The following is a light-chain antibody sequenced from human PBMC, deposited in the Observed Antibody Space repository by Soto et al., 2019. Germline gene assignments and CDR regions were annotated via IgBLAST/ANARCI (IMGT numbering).Light chain of an antibody. CDR1: SSDVGVYDY. V-gene: IGLV2-8*01. CDR2: EVT. Sequence: QSVLTQPPSASGSPGQSVTISCTGTSSDVGVYDYVSWYQQHPGKAPKLMIYEVTKRPSGVPDRFSASKSGNTASLTVSGLQAEDEADYYCSSYGGTDNYVVCGGGTKLTVL. CDR3: SSYGGTDNYVV. J-gene: IGLJ2*01.